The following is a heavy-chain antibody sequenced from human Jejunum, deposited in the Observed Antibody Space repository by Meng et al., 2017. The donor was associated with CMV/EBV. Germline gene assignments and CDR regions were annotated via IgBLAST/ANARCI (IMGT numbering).Heavy chain of an antibody. CDR2: ISSSSRYI. V-gene: IGHV3-21*01. J-gene: IGHJ5*02. CDR3: ARDIDH. CDR1: GFTFSSYN. Sequence: QLVDSGGGLVKPGGSLILSCIGSGFTFSSYNMNWVRQAPGKGLEWVSSISSSSRYINYADSVKGRFTISRDNAKNSLYLQMNSLRVEDTAIYYCARDIDHWGQGTLVTVSS.